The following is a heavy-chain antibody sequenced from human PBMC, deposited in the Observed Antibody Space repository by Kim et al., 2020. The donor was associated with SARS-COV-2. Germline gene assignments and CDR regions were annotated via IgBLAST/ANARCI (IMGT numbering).Heavy chain of an antibody. Sequence: SVKVSCKASGGTFSSYAISWVRQAPGQGLEWMGRIIPILGIANYAQKFQGRVTITADKSTSTAYMELSSLRSEDTAVYYCASLPQRLAGTNALAYWGQGTLVTVSS. CDR1: GGTFSSYA. D-gene: IGHD6-19*01. CDR3: ASLPQRLAGTNALAY. J-gene: IGHJ4*02. V-gene: IGHV1-69*04. CDR2: IIPILGIA.